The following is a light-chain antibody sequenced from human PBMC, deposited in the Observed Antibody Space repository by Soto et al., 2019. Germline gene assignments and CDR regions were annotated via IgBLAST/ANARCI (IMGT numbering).Light chain of an antibody. J-gene: IGKJ1*01. CDR3: QQSYTTPRT. CDR1: QSISTY. V-gene: IGKV1-39*01. Sequence: IQLTPSPSSLSASVGDRATVTCRASQSISTYLNWYQQNPGKAPKLLIYAASSLQRGVPSRFSGSGSGTDFTLTISSLEPEDFATYFCQQSYTTPRTFGHGTKVDIK. CDR2: AAS.